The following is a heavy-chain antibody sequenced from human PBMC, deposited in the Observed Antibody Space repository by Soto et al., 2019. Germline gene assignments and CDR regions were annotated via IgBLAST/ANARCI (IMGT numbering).Heavy chain of an antibody. CDR2: ISSSSSYT. CDR3: ARDKVRGWYDY. Sequence: QVQLVESGGGLVKPGGSLRLSCAASGFTFSDYYMSWIRQAPGKGLERVSYISSSSSYTNYEDSVKGRFTISRDNAKNSLYLQMNSLRAEDTAVYYCARDKVRGWYDYWGQGTLVTVSS. V-gene: IGHV3-11*06. CDR1: GFTFSDYY. J-gene: IGHJ4*02. D-gene: IGHD6-19*01.